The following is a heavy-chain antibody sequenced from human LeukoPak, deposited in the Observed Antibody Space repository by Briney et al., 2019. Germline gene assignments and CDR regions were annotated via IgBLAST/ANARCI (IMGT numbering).Heavy chain of an antibody. CDR1: AFTFSSYS. V-gene: IGHV3-21*01. Sequence: GGSLRLSCAASAFTFSSYSMNWVRQAPGKGLEWVSSISSSSSYIYYADSVKGRFTISRDNAKNSLYLQMNSLRAEDTAVYYCARLTLIAVAGRMLDYWGQGTLVTVSS. D-gene: IGHD6-19*01. J-gene: IGHJ4*02. CDR2: ISSSSSYI. CDR3: ARLTLIAVAGRMLDY.